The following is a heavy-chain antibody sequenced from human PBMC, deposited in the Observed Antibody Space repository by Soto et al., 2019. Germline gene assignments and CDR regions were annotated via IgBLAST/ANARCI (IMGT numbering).Heavy chain of an antibody. CDR3: ARWVEGYYDSSGYYHAIDY. V-gene: IGHV1-18*01. CDR2: ISAYNGNT. D-gene: IGHD3-22*01. CDR1: GYTFTSYG. Sequence: ASVKVSCKASGYTFTSYGISWVRQAPGQGLEWMGWISAYNGNTNYAQKLQGRVTMTTETSTSTAYMELRSLRSDDTAVYYCARWVEGYYDSSGYYHAIDYWGQGTLVTVSS. J-gene: IGHJ4*02.